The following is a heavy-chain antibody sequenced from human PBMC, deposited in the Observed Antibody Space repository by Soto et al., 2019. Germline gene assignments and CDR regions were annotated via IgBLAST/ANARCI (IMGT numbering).Heavy chain of an antibody. J-gene: IGHJ6*02. Sequence: GGSRRLSCAASGFTFSSSSMNWVRQAPGKGLEWVSYISSSSSTIYYADSVKGRFTISRDNAKNSLYLQMNSLRDEDTAVYYCARVRVTPYYYYGMDVWGQGTTVTVSS. V-gene: IGHV3-48*02. D-gene: IGHD5-18*01. CDR1: GFTFSSSS. CDR3: ARVRVTPYYYYGMDV. CDR2: ISSSSSTI.